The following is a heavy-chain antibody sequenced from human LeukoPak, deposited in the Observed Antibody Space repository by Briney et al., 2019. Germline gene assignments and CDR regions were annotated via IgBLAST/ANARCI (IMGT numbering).Heavy chain of an antibody. Sequence: KTGGSLRLSCAASGFTFSNAWMNWVRQAPGKGLEWVGRIKSKTDGGTTDYAAPVKGRFTISRDDSKNTLYPQMNSLKTEDTAVYYCTTEPYYYDSSGYYVNAFDIWGQGTMVTVSS. J-gene: IGHJ3*02. CDR3: TTEPYYYDSSGYYVNAFDI. D-gene: IGHD3-22*01. CDR1: GFTFSNAW. V-gene: IGHV3-15*07. CDR2: IKSKTDGGTT.